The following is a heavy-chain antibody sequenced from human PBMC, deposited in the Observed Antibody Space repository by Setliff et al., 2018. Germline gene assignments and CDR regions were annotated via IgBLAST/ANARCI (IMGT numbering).Heavy chain of an antibody. Sequence: GESLKTSCKGSGYSFTSYWIGWVRQMPGKGLEWMGFIYPGDSDTRYSPSFQGQVTISADKSISTAYLQWSSLKASDTAMYYCARHPGLKTYYDIFSDAFDIWGQGTMVTVSS. CDR3: ARHPGLKTYYDIFSDAFDI. V-gene: IGHV5-51*01. D-gene: IGHD3-9*01. CDR2: IYPGDSDT. CDR1: GYSFTSYW. J-gene: IGHJ3*02.